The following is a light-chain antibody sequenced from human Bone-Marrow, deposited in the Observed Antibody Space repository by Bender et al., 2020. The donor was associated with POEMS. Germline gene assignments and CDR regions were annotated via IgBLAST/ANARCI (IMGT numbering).Light chain of an antibody. CDR1: NSDVGDYNS. CDR3: NSYTVNYSHYV. J-gene: IGLJ1*01. CDR2: DVT. V-gene: IGLV2-14*03. Sequence: QSALTQPASVSGSPGQSITISCTGINSDVGDYNSVSWYQQHPGKAPKLVIHDVTNRPSGISNRFSGSKSGNTASLTISGLQAEDEADYYCNSYTVNYSHYVFGTGTKVTVL.